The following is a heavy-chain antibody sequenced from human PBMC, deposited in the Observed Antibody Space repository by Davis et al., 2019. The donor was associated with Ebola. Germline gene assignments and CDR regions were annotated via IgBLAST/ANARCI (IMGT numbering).Heavy chain of an antibody. CDR1: GVTFSSYA. Sequence: AASVKFSCMASGVTFSSYAISWVRQAPGQGLEWMGRIIPILGIANYAQKFQGRVTITADNSTSTAYMELSSLRSEDTAVYYCARDGVVVVPAAPSQSTFDPWGQGTLVTVSS. V-gene: IGHV1-69*04. CDR2: IIPILGIA. J-gene: IGHJ5*02. CDR3: ARDGVVVVPAAPSQSTFDP. D-gene: IGHD2-2*01.